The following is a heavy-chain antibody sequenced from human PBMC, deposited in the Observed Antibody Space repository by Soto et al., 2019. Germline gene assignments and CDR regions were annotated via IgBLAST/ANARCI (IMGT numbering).Heavy chain of an antibody. CDR1: GFTFSIYA. CDR3: AKASPQWLVDYFDY. V-gene: IGHV3-23*01. J-gene: IGHJ4*02. D-gene: IGHD6-19*01. CDR2: ISGSGGST. Sequence: GGSLRLSCAASGFTFSIYAMRWVRHAPGKGLEWVSAISGSGGSTYYADSVKGRFTISRDNSKNTLYLQMNSLRAEDTAVYYCAKASPQWLVDYFDYWGQGTLVTVSS.